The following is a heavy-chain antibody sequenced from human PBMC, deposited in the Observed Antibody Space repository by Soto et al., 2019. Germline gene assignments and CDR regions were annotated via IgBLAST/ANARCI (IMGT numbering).Heavy chain of an antibody. J-gene: IGHJ4*02. CDR2: IDPSDSYT. CDR1: GYSFTSYW. D-gene: IGHD3-22*01. V-gene: IGHV5-10-1*01. CDR3: ARHRDYYDSSGYPDY. Sequence: RGESLKISCKGSGYSFTSYWISWVRQMPGKGLEWMGRIDPSDSYTNYSPSFQGHVTISADKSISTAYLQWSSLKASDTAMYYCARHRDYYDSSGYPDYWGQGTLVTVSS.